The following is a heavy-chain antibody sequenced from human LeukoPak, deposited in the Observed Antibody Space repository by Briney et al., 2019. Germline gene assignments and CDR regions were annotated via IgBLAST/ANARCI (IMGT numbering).Heavy chain of an antibody. Sequence: SETLSLTCAVYGGSFSGYYWSWIRQPPGKGLEWIGEINHSGSTIYNPSLKSRVTISVDTSKNQFSLKLGSVTAADTAVYYCARIEMATVTHRGDYWGQGTLVTVSS. CDR1: GGSFSGYY. V-gene: IGHV4-34*01. CDR3: ARIEMATVTHRGDY. D-gene: IGHD5-24*01. CDR2: INHSGST. J-gene: IGHJ4*02.